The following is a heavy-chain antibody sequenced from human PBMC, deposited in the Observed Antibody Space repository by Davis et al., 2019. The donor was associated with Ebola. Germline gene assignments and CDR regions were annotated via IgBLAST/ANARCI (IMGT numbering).Heavy chain of an antibody. CDR1: GASIGGHY. CDR2: IYYSGST. V-gene: IGHV4-59*11. CDR3: SRDRGGDCCPLHSFDV. Sequence: PSETLSLTCTVSGASIGGHYWTWIRQSPEKGLEWIGNIYYSGSTNYNPSLKSRVTISLDTPRNQFSLKLTSVTAADTAVYYCSRDRGGDCCPLHSFDVWGQGTGVTVSS. D-gene: IGHD2-21*01. J-gene: IGHJ3*01.